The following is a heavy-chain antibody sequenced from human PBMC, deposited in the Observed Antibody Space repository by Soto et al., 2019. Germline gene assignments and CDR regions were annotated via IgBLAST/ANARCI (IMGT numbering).Heavy chain of an antibody. CDR3: ERYGSGSYYTPNFDY. V-gene: IGHV4-59*01. CDR2: IFYSGST. Sequence: PSETLSLTCTVSGGSISSYYSSCIRPPPGKGLEWIGYIFYSGSTNYNPSLKSRVTISVDTSKNQFSLKLSSVTAADTAVYYCERYGSGSYYTPNFDYWGQGTLVTVSS. CDR1: GGSISSYY. J-gene: IGHJ4*02. D-gene: IGHD3-10*01.